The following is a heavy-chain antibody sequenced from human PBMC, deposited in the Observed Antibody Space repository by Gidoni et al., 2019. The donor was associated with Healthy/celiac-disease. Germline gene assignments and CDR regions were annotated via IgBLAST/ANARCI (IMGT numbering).Heavy chain of an antibody. J-gene: IGHJ6*02. Sequence: EVQLLESGGGLVQPGGSLRLSCAASGFTFSSYAMSWVRQAQGKGLEWVSAISGSGGSTYYADSVKGRFTISRDNSKNTLYLQMNSLRAEDTAVYYCAKDSPEIYVYWDGRTCMDVWGQGTTVTVSS. V-gene: IGHV3-23*01. CDR2: ISGSGGST. CDR1: GFTFSSYA. CDR3: AKDSPEIYVYWDGRTCMDV. D-gene: IGHD1-26*01.